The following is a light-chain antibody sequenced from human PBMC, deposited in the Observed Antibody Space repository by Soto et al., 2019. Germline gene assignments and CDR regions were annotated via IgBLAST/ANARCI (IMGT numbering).Light chain of an antibody. Sequence: DIQMTQSPSSVSPSVGDRVTITCRASQGISSWLAWYQQKPGKAPKLLIYAASSLQSGVPSRFSGSGSGTEFTLTIISLQPDDFATYYCQKYDNYRTKFGQGTKGDIK. CDR2: AAS. CDR3: QKYDNYRTK. V-gene: IGKV1-12*01. J-gene: IGKJ1*01. CDR1: QGISSW.